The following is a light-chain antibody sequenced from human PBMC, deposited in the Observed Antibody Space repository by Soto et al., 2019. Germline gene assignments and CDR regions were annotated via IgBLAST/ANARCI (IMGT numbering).Light chain of an antibody. J-gene: IGKJ5*01. CDR3: QQRVNWPPIT. CDR1: QSVSSY. CDR2: DAS. Sequence: EIVLTQSPATLSLSPGESATLSCKASQSVSSYLAWYQQKPGQAPRLLIYDASNRATGIPARFSGSGSGTDFTLTISSLEPEDFAVYYCQQRVNWPPITFGQGTRLEIK. V-gene: IGKV3-11*01.